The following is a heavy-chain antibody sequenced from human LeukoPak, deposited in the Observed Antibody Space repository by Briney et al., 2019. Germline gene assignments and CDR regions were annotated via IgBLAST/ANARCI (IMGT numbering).Heavy chain of an antibody. V-gene: IGHV4-4*02. Sequence: PSETLSLTRAVSGGSISSSNWWSWVRQPPGKGLEWIGEIYHSGTTNYNPSLKSRVTISVDKSKNQFSLRLSSVTAADTAVYYCASKYYGSGSLEYFQYWGQGILVTVSS. CDR1: GGSISSSNW. CDR2: IYHSGTT. J-gene: IGHJ1*01. D-gene: IGHD3-10*01. CDR3: ASKYYGSGSLEYFQY.